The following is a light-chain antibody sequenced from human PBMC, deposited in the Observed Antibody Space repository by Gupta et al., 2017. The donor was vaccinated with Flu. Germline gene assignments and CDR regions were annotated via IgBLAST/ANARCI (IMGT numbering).Light chain of an antibody. CDR2: DDT. V-gene: IGLV3-21*03. CDR1: NIGSKS. CDR3: QVWDSSSDHFVI. Sequence: SYVLTQPPSVSVAPGKTATITCGGNNIGSKSVHWYQQRPGQAPVVAVHDDTDRPSGIPERFSGSNSGNTATLTLSRVEAGDEADYYCQVWDSSSDHFVILGGGTKLTVL. J-gene: IGLJ2*01.